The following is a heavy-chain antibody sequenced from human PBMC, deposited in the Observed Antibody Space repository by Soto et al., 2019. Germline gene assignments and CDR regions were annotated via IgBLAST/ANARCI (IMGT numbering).Heavy chain of an antibody. CDR3: ARGGDWKFDY. V-gene: IGHV4-4*02. J-gene: IGHJ4*02. CDR1: GDSISSDKW. CDR2: IYHSGRT. D-gene: IGHD2-21*02. Sequence: QVQLQESGPGLVKPSGTLSLTCAVSGDSISSDKWWSWVRQPPGKGLEWIGEIYHSGRTNCNPSLKSRVTISVEQSKNQSSLELSSMTAADTAVYYCARGGDWKFDYWGQGSLVTVSS.